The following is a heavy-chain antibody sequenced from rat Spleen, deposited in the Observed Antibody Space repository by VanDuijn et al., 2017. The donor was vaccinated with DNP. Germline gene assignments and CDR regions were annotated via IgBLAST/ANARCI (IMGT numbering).Heavy chain of an antibody. Sequence: EVQLVESGGGLVQPGRSLKLSCAASGFTFSNYGMAWVRQAPKKGLEWVATISTSGGSTYYRDSVKGRFTISRDNAKSTLYLQMDSLRSEDTATYYCARLILRVWGAMDAWGQGTSVTVYS. J-gene: IGHJ4*01. V-gene: IGHV5S13*01. CDR3: ARLILRVWGAMDA. D-gene: IGHD1-7*01. CDR2: ISTSGGST. CDR1: GFTFSNYG.